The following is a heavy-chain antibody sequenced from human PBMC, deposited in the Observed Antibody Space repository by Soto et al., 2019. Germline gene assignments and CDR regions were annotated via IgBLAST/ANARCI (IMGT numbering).Heavy chain of an antibody. Sequence: PGGALRLSGPPSGITFRDYYLSWIRQAPRRGLKWGSYISSSSSYTNYADSVKGRFTISRDNAKNSLYLQMNSLRTEDTAMYYCTGSLDGSGYYSDYYYNMDVWGQGTTVTVSS. J-gene: IGHJ6*02. CDR3: TGSLDGSGYYSDYYYNMDV. CDR2: ISSSSSYT. CDR1: GITFRDYY. D-gene: IGHD3-22*01. V-gene: IGHV3-11*03.